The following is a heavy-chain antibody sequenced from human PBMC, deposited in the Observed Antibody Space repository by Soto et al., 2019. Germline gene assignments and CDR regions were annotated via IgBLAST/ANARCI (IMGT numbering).Heavy chain of an antibody. J-gene: IGHJ4*02. V-gene: IGHV1-46*02. Sequence: QVQLVQSGAEVKEPGASVKISCKASGYIFNSNYMHWVRQAPGQAPEWVGIINPSDGSTTYAQNFQGRVTLTRDTSTSTVYMELSSLRSDDTAVYYCVRRSSGYVFDYWGQGTLVTVSS. CDR3: VRRSSGYVFDY. D-gene: IGHD3-22*01. CDR2: INPSDGST. CDR1: GYIFNSNY.